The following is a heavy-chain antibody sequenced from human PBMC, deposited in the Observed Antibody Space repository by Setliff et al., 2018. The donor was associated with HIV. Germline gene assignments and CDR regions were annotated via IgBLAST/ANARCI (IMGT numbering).Heavy chain of an antibody. Sequence: ASVKVSCKASGFKFTRYYMHWVQQAPGQGLEWMGIINPFVGITNYAQKFQGRVTISADESTATAHIELSSLTAQDTAVYYCARDKGIREAASLDYWGQGSLVTVSS. V-gene: IGHV1-46*01. J-gene: IGHJ4*02. CDR3: ARDKGIREAASLDY. CDR1: GFKFTRYY. D-gene: IGHD6-13*01. CDR2: INPFVGIT.